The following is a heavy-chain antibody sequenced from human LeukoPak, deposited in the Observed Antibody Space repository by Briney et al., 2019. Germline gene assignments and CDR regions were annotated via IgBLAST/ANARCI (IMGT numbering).Heavy chain of an antibody. CDR1: GYTFTGYY. V-gene: IGHV1-18*04. CDR2: ISAYNGNT. CDR3: ASTGRVVGATYFDY. D-gene: IGHD1-26*01. J-gene: IGHJ4*02. Sequence: VASVKVSCKASGYTFTGYYMHWVRQAPGQGLEWMGWISAYNGNTNYAQKLQGRVTMTTDTSTSTAYMELRSLRSDDTAVYYCASTGRVVGATYFDYWGQGTLVTVSS.